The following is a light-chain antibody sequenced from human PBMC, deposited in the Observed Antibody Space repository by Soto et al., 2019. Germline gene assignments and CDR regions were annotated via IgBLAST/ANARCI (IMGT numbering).Light chain of an antibody. J-gene: IGKJ1*01. CDR2: AAS. CDR3: QQYYSYPLT. Sequence: AIRMTQSPSSLSASTGDRVTITCRASQGISSYLAWYQQKPGKAPKLLIYAASTLQSGVPSRFSGSGSGTDFTLTISGLQSEDFATYYCQQYYSYPLTFGQGTMVDIK. CDR1: QGISSY. V-gene: IGKV1-8*01.